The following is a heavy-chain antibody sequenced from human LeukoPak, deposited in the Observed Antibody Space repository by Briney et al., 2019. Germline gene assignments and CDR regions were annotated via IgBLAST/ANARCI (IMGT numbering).Heavy chain of an antibody. CDR2: IKQDGSEK. V-gene: IGHV3-7*03. D-gene: IGHD6-19*01. J-gene: IGHJ4*02. CDR1: GFTFSRYW. CDR3: ATHSGWRFDY. Sequence: GGSLRLSCAASGFTFSRYWMSWVRQAQGKGLEWVANIKQDGSEKYYVDSVKGRFTISRDNAKNSLFLQMNNLRAEDTAVYYCATHSGWRFDYWGQGTLVTVSS.